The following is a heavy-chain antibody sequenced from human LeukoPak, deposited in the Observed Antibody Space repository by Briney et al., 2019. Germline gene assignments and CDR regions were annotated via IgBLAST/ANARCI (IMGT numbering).Heavy chain of an antibody. CDR1: GFTFSSYG. J-gene: IGHJ4*02. Sequence: GGSLRLSCAASGFTFSSYGMHWVRQAPGKGLEWVAVIWYDTSNKYYADSVKGRFTISRDNSKNTLYLQMNSLRAEDTAVYYCASGVVRGVIWTAGVDYWGQGTLVTVSS. D-gene: IGHD3-10*01. V-gene: IGHV3-33*01. CDR3: ASGVVRGVIWTAGVDY. CDR2: IWYDTSNK.